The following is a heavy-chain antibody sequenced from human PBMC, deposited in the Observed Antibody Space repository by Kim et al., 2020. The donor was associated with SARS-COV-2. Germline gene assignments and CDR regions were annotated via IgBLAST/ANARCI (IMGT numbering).Heavy chain of an antibody. CDR1: GFTFSSYA. CDR3: ARGYSGSYLAFDY. J-gene: IGHJ4*02. CDR2: ISYDGSNK. Sequence: GGSLRLSCAASGFTFSSYAMHWVRQAPGKGLEWVAVISYDGSNKYYADSVKGRFTISRDNSKNTLYLQMNSLRAEDTAVYYCARGYSGSYLAFDYWGQG. V-gene: IGHV3-30-3*01. D-gene: IGHD1-26*01.